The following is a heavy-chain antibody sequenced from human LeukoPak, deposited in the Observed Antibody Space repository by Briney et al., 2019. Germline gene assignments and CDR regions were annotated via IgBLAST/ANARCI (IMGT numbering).Heavy chain of an antibody. Sequence: SETLSLTCTVSGASISGFYWTWIRQPPGKGLELIGYIYYSGSTNYNPSLKSRVTISVDTSKNQFSLELSSVTAADTAVYYCARGVVIAPQTFDYWGQGTLVTVSS. CDR3: ARGVVIAPQTFDY. V-gene: IGHV4-59*01. CDR2: IYYSGST. J-gene: IGHJ4*02. CDR1: GASISGFY. D-gene: IGHD2-21*01.